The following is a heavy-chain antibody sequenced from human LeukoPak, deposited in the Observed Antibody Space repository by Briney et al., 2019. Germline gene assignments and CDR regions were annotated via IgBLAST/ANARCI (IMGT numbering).Heavy chain of an antibody. CDR2: IYYSGST. J-gene: IGHJ5*02. D-gene: IGHD6-19*01. V-gene: IGHV4-39*01. CDR1: GGSISSYY. CDR3: ARQEWLFHNWFDP. Sequence: SETLSLTCTVSGGSISSYYWGWIRQPPGKGLEWIGSIYYSGSTYYNPSLKSRVTISVDTSKNQFSLKLSSVTAADTAVYYCARQEWLFHNWFDPWGQGTLVTVSS.